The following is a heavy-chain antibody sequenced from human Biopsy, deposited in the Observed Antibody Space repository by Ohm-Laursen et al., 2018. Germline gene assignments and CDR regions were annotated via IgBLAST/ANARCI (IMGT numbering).Heavy chain of an antibody. CDR1: VASVSSGSYD. CDR2: IYNDVST. V-gene: IGHV4-61*01. J-gene: IGHJ3*01. Sequence: SETLSLICTVSVASVSSGSYDWSWIRQPPGKGLEWIGNIYNDVSTKYNPSLRSRVTISADKSANQFSLKLRSMAAADTAVYYCARGYAGLYEAFDFWGQGTVVTVAS. CDR3: ARGYAGLYEAFDF. D-gene: IGHD5-18*01.